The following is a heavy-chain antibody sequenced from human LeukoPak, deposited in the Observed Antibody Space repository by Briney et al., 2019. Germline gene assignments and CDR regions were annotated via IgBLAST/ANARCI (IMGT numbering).Heavy chain of an antibody. CDR2: IKGDGTAP. V-gene: IGHV3-74*01. CDR1: GFTFISHL. CDR3: VRNFATGD. D-gene: IGHD1-14*01. J-gene: IGHJ4*02. Sequence: GGSLRLSCPASGFTFISHLMHWVSHAQGTGLVWVSSIKGDGTAPNYADSVKGRFTISRDNAKSALYLQVSSLRVEDTAVYHCVRNFATGDWGQGTLVTVSS.